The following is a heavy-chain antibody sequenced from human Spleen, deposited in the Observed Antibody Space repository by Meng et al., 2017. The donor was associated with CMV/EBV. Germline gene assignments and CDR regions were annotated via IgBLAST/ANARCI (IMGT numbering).Heavy chain of an antibody. V-gene: IGHV1-2*02. CDR1: GFTFTTYG. D-gene: IGHD1-7*01. CDR2: INPNSGDT. J-gene: IGHJ6*02. Sequence: ASVKVSCKASGFTFTTYGISWVRQAPGQGLEWMGWINPNSGDTKYTQKFQGRVTMTRDTSISTAYMELSRLRSDDTAVYYCAREAWDRTGTGENYYYYGMDVWGQGTTVTVSS. CDR3: AREAWDRTGTGENYYYYGMDV.